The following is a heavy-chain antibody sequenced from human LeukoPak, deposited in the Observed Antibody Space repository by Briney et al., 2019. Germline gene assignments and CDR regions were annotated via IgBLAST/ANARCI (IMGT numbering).Heavy chain of an antibody. CDR1: GLTFSSYA. CDR3: AKAVAGAFDY. V-gene: IGHV3-23*01. Sequence: GGSLRLSCAVSGLTFSSYAMSWVRQAPGKGLEWVSGISGSGGSTYYADSVKGRLTISRDNSKNTLYLQMNSLRAEDTGVYYCAKAVAGAFDYWGQGTLVTASS. CDR2: ISGSGGST. D-gene: IGHD6-19*01. J-gene: IGHJ4*02.